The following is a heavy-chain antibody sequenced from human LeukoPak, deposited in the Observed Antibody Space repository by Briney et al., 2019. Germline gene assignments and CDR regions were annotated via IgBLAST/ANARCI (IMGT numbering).Heavy chain of an antibody. J-gene: IGHJ5*02. V-gene: IGHV4-30-2*01. CDR3: ARGRVRTDSSGYYYRWLDP. Sequence: SETLSLTCAVSGGSISSGGYSWSWIRQPPGKGLEWIGYIYHSGSTYYNPSLKSRVTISVDRSKNQFSLKLSSVTAADTAVYYCARGRVRTDSSGYYYRWLDPWGQGTLVTVSS. CDR1: GGSISSGGYS. CDR2: IYHSGST. D-gene: IGHD3-22*01.